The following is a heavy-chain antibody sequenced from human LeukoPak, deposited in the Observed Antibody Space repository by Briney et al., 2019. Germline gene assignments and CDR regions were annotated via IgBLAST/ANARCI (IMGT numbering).Heavy chain of an antibody. CDR3: ARGEGGGSCYNN. CDR1: GESFSDSY. CDR2: IHHSGDT. Sequence: SETLSLTCAVYGESFSDSYWSWIRQPPGKGLEWIGEIHHSGDTNHNPSLKSRVTISLDTSKNQFSLKLNSATAADTATYYCARGEGGGSCYNNWGQGTQVTVSS. D-gene: IGHD2-15*01. J-gene: IGHJ4*02. V-gene: IGHV4-34*01.